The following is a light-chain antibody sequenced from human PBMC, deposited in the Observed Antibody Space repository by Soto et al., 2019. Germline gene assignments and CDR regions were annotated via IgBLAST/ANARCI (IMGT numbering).Light chain of an antibody. CDR3: QQYINYFRT. CDR1: QSIGVG. J-gene: IGKJ1*01. Sequence: DIQMTQSPSTLSASVGDRVTITCRASQSIGVGLAWYQQKPGTAPKLLIYKTSTLDSGVPLRFSGSGSGTEFPLTISSLQPEDFATYYCQQYINYFRTFGQGTKVEIK. CDR2: KTS. V-gene: IGKV1-5*03.